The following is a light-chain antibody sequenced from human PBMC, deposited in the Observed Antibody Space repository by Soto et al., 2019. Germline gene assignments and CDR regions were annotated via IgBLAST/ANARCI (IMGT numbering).Light chain of an antibody. CDR1: QSVRRK. V-gene: IGKV3-15*01. CDR3: QQRNNWPPWA. CDR2: GAS. Sequence: EIVMTQSPATLSVSPGERATLSCRASQSVRRKLAWYQQKPRQAPRLLIYGASTRATGIPARFSGSGSGTEFTLTISSLQSEDLAVYYCQQRNNWPPWAFGQGTKVEI. J-gene: IGKJ1*01.